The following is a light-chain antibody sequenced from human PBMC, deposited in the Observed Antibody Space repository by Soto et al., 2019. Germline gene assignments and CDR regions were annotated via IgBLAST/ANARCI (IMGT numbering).Light chain of an antibody. V-gene: IGLV4-69*01. CDR3: QTWGTGIQV. Sequence: QAVVTQSPSASASLGASVKLTCTLSSGDSGYTIAWHQQQPEKGPRYLMNLNSDGSHTKGDGIPDRFSGSSSGTERYLVISSLQSEDEADYYCQTWGTGIQVFGGGTKLTVL. CDR2: LNSDGSH. J-gene: IGLJ3*02. CDR1: SGDSGYT.